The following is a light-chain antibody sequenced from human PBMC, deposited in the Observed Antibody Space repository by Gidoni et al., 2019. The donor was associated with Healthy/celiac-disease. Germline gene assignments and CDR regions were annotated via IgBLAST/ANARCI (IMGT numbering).Light chain of an antibody. V-gene: IGKV1-39*01. J-gene: IGKJ2*01. CDR1: QSISSY. CDR2: AAS. Sequence: DLKMPQSPSSLSASVGDGVTITCRASQSISSYLNWYQQKPGKAPKLLLYAASSLQSGVPSRFSGSVSGTDFTLTFSSLQPEDFATYYCQQSYSTPRTFGQGTKLEIK. CDR3: QQSYSTPRT.